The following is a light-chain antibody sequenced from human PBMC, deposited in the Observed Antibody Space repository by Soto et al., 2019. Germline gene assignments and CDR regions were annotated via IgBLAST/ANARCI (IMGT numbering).Light chain of an antibody. V-gene: IGKV3-20*01. Sequence: EIVLTQSPGSLSLSPGQRATLSCRASQRVDTTFFAWYQKNPGQAPRLLIYGASKRATGIPDRFSGSGSGTDFTLIISRLEPEDFAVYYCQQYMSSVTFGQGTKVEIK. CDR2: GAS. CDR3: QQYMSSVT. J-gene: IGKJ1*01. CDR1: QRVDTTF.